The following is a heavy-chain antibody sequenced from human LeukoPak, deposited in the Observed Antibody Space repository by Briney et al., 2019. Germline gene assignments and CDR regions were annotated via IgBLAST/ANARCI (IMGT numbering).Heavy chain of an antibody. Sequence: GGSLRLSCAAAGLTFSNFWMNWVRQAPGKGLEWVANINEDGSETHYVDSVKDRFTISRDNGKNSLFLQMHSLRGEDTAVCYCARVRHDEGIYRFRDYDYWGQGTLVTVSS. CDR2: INEDGSET. V-gene: IGHV3-7*01. J-gene: IGHJ4*02. CDR1: GLTFSNFW. D-gene: IGHD3-16*02. CDR3: ARVRHDEGIYRFRDYDY.